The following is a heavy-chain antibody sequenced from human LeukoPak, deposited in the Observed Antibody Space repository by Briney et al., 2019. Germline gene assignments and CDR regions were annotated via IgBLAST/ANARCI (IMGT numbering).Heavy chain of an antibody. CDR1: GGSISSSSYY. CDR3: AREEDYYGSGTYYYMDV. V-gene: IGHV4-39*07. J-gene: IGHJ6*03. Sequence: PSETLSLTCTVSGGSISSSSYYWGWIRQPPGKGLEWIGRIYTSGSTNYNPSLKSRVTMSVDTSKNQFSLKLSSVTAADTAVYYCAREEDYYGSGTYYYMDVWGKGTTVTISS. D-gene: IGHD3-10*01. CDR2: IYTSGST.